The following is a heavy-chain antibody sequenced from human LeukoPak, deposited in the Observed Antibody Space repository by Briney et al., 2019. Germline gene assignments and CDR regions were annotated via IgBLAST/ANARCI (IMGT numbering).Heavy chain of an antibody. Sequence: ASVKVSCKTSGYTFTGYYMHWMRQAPGQGLEGMGWINLNSGGTNYAQKFQGRVIMTRDTSTSTAYMELNRLRFDDTAVYYCASWAGGNEPIASFDYWGQGTLVTVSS. CDR3: ASWAGGNEPIASFDY. CDR1: GYTFTGYY. J-gene: IGHJ4*02. CDR2: INLNSGGT. D-gene: IGHD1-14*01. V-gene: IGHV1-2*02.